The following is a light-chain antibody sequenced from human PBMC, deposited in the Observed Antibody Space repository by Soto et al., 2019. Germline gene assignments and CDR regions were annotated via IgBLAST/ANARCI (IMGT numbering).Light chain of an antibody. Sequence: DIQMTQSPSFVSASVGDRVTITCRASQSIDNWLACYQQKPGKAPKLLIYDASTLESGVSSVFSGSGSGTEFTLTISSLRPDDFATYYCQHYDTFPYTFGQGTKLEIK. J-gene: IGKJ2*01. CDR1: QSIDNW. V-gene: IGKV1-5*01. CDR3: QHYDTFPYT. CDR2: DAS.